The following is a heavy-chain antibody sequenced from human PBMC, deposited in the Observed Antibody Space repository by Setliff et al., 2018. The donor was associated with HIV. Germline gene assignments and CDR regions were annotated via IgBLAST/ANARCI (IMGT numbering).Heavy chain of an antibody. V-gene: IGHV4-59*01. CDR2: IYYIGNT. CDR1: GCSINSYY. Sequence: PSETLSLTCAVSGCSINSYYWSWIRQPPGKGLEWIGYIYYIGNTNYNPSLKSRVTISVDTSKNQFSLKLSSVTAADTAVYYCARGGASSKYLDPWGQGTLVTVSS. D-gene: IGHD2-15*01. J-gene: IGHJ5*02. CDR3: ARGGASSKYLDP.